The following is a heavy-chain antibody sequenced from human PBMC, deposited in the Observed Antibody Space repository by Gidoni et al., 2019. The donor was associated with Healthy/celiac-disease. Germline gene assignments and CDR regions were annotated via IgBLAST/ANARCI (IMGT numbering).Heavy chain of an antibody. D-gene: IGHD3-10*01. CDR3: AKAGGGELLFPDAFDI. J-gene: IGHJ3*02. V-gene: IGHV3-9*01. CDR2: ISWNRGSI. Sequence: LAWVSGISWNRGSIGYADSVTGRFTISRDNAKNSLYLQMNSLRAEDTALYYCAKAGGGELLFPDAFDIWGQGTIVTVSS.